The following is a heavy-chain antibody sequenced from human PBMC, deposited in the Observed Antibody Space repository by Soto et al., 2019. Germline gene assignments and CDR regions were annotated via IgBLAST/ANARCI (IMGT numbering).Heavy chain of an antibody. CDR2: IDPSDSYT. V-gene: IGHV5-10-1*01. CDR1: GYSFTSYW. D-gene: IGHD3-22*01. CDR3: ARHALYYYDSSGSADAFDI. Sequence: PGESLKISCKGSGYSFTSYWISWVRQMPGKGLEWMGRIDPSDSYTNYGPSFQGHVTISADKSISTAYLQWSSLKASDTAMYYCARHALYYYDSSGSADAFDIWGQGTMVTVSS. J-gene: IGHJ3*02.